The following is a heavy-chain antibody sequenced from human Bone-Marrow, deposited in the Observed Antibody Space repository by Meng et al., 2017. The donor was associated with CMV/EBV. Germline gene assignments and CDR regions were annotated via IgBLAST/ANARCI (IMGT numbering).Heavy chain of an antibody. CDR2: IKSKTDGGTT. V-gene: IGHV3-15*01. D-gene: IGHD2-2*01. J-gene: IGHJ5*02. CDR1: GFTFSNAW. Sequence: GGSLRLSCAASGFTFSNAWMSWVRQAPGKGLEWVGRIKSKTDGGTTDYAAPVKGRFTISRDDSKNTLYLQMNSLRAEDTAIYYCAREVGEYCTSTSCYFDWFDPWRQGTLVPVSS. CDR3: AREVGEYCTSTSCYFDWFDP.